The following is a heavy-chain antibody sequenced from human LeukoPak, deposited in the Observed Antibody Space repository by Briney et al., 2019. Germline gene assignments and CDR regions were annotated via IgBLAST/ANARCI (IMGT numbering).Heavy chain of an antibody. V-gene: IGHV4-31*03. Sequence: SQTLSLTCTVSGGSLSSGGYYWSWIRQHPGTGLEWIGYIYYSGSTYYNPSLKSRVTISVDTSKNQFSLKLSSVTAADTAVYYCARSAEKGFDPWGQGTLVTVSS. J-gene: IGHJ5*02. CDR1: GGSLSSGGYY. CDR2: IYYSGST. CDR3: ARSAEKGFDP.